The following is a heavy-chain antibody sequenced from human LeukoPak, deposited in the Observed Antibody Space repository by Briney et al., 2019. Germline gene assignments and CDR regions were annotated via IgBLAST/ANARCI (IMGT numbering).Heavy chain of an antibody. CDR1: GFTFDDYA. CDR3: AEDIYGSGTTEVYGMDV. Sequence: PGRSLRLSCAAAGFTFDDYAMHWVRQAPGKGLEWVSGISWNSGSIGYADSVKGRFTISRDNAKNSLYLQMNSLRAEDTALYYCAEDIYGSGTTEVYGMDVWGQGTTVTVSS. V-gene: IGHV3-9*01. D-gene: IGHD3-10*01. CDR2: ISWNSGSI. J-gene: IGHJ6*02.